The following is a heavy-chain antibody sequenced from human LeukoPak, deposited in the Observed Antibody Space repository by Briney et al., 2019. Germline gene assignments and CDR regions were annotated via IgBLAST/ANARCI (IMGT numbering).Heavy chain of an antibody. CDR1: GYTLTTSD. Sequence: ASVTVSCTASGYTLTTSDINWVRQAPGQGLEWMGWMNPNTGHTGFTQKFQGRVTMTRSTSRNTAYMELSSLRSEDTAVYFCGRVQSGSLLRYGMDVWGQGTTVTVSS. V-gene: IGHV1-8*01. J-gene: IGHJ6*02. D-gene: IGHD3-10*01. CDR3: GRVQSGSLLRYGMDV. CDR2: MNPNTGHT.